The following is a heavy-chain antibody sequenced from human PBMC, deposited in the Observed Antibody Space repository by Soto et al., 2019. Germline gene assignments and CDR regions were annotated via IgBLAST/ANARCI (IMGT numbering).Heavy chain of an antibody. CDR2: ISSSSSYT. CDR1: GFTFSDYY. J-gene: IGHJ4*02. CDR3: ARDRPGTQHYFYF. Sequence: GGSLRLSCAASGFTFSDYYMSWIRQAPGKGLEWVSYISSSSSYTNYADSVKGRFTISRDNAKNMVYLQMNSLRAEDTAVYYFARDRPGTQHYFYFWGLGNLVPVSS. D-gene: IGHD2-2*01. V-gene: IGHV3-11*06.